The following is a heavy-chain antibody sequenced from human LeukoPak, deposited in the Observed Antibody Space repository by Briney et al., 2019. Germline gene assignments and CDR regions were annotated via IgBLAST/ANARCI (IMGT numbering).Heavy chain of an antibody. CDR1: GYTFTSYY. J-gene: IGHJ6*03. Sequence: ASVQVSCKASGYTFTSYYMHWVRQAPGQGLEWMGIINPSGGSTSYAQKFQGRVTMTRDMSTSTVYMELSSLRSEDTAVYYCARAVHYYYYMDVWGKGTTVTVSS. V-gene: IGHV1-46*01. CDR2: INPSGGST. CDR3: ARAVHYYYYMDV.